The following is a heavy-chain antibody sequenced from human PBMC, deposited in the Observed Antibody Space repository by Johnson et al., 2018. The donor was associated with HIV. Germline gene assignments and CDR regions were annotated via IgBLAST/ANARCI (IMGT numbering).Heavy chain of an antibody. J-gene: IGHJ3*02. V-gene: IGHV3-15*01. Sequence: VQLVESGGGLIQPGGSLRLSCAASGFTVSSNYMTWVRQAPGKGLEWVGRIKSKTDGETTDYAAPVKGRFTISRDNSKNTLYLQMNSLRAEDTAVYYCAREPAAAALRAFDIWGQGTMVTVSS. CDR2: IKSKTDGETT. CDR3: AREPAAAALRAFDI. D-gene: IGHD6-13*01. CDR1: GFTVSSNY.